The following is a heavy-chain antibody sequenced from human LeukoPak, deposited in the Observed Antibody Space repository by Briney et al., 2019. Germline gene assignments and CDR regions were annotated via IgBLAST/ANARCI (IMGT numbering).Heavy chain of an antibody. D-gene: IGHD1/OR15-1a*01. CDR3: ARGEAGRVILTGTDYYYMDV. CDR2: ISTSGST. CDR1: GDSIGRGSYY. V-gene: IGHV4-61*02. Sequence: SETLSLTCAVSGDSIGRGSYYWGWIRQPAGKGLEWIGRISTSGSTNYNPSLKSRVTISVDTSKNQFSLKLSSVTAADTAVYYCARGEAGRVILTGTDYYYMDVWGKGTTVTVSS. J-gene: IGHJ6*03.